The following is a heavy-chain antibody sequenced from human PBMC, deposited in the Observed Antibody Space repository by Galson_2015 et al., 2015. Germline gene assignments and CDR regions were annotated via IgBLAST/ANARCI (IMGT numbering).Heavy chain of an antibody. V-gene: IGHV3-33*01. CDR2: IWYDGSNN. CDR1: GFTFSSYG. Sequence: SLRLSCAASGFTFSSYGMHWVRQAPGKGLGWVAVIWYDGSNNYYADSVKGRFTISRDNSKNTLYLQMNSLRAEDTAVYYCARGGPYGDYYFDYWGQGTLVTVSS. D-gene: IGHD4-17*01. CDR3: ARGGPYGDYYFDY. J-gene: IGHJ4*02.